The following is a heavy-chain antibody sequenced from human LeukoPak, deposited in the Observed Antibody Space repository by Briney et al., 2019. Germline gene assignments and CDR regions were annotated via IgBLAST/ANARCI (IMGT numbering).Heavy chain of an antibody. D-gene: IGHD6-13*01. CDR3: ARGAAAANSLNWFDP. Sequence: PGGSLRLSCAASGFTSSNAWMSWVRQAPGKGLEWVGRIKSKTDGGTTDYAAPVKGRFTISRDDSKNTLYLQMNSLRVEDTAVYYCARGAAAANSLNWFDPWGQGTLVTVSS. CDR2: IKSKTDGGTT. CDR1: GFTSSNAW. V-gene: IGHV3-15*01. J-gene: IGHJ5*02.